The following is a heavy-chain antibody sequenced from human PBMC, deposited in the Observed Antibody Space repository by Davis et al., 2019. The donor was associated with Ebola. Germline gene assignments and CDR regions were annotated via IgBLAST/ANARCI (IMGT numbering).Heavy chain of an antibody. CDR3: ASAGVVPYYYYGMDV. CDR1: GYTFTSYG. D-gene: IGHD2-15*01. Sequence: SVKVSCKASGYTFTSYGISWVRQAPGQGLEWMGWITPFNGNTNYAQKFQDRVTITRDRSMSTAYMELSSLRSEDTAMYYCASAGVVPYYYYGMDVWGQGTTVTVSS. V-gene: IGHV1-45*02. CDR2: ITPFNGNT. J-gene: IGHJ6*02.